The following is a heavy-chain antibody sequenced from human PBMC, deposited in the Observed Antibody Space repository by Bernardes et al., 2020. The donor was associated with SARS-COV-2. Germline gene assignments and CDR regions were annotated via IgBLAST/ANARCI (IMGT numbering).Heavy chain of an antibody. CDR3: ARAGYYYGSGSYLGWFDP. D-gene: IGHD3-10*01. J-gene: IGHJ5*02. CDR1: GFTVSSNY. V-gene: IGHV3-66*02. CDR2: IYSGGST. Sequence: GGSLRLSCAASGFTVSSNYMSWVRQAPGKGLEWVSVIYSGGSTYYADSVKGRFTISRDNSKNTLYLQMNSLRAEDTAVYYCARAGYYYGSGSYLGWFDPWGQGTLVTVSS.